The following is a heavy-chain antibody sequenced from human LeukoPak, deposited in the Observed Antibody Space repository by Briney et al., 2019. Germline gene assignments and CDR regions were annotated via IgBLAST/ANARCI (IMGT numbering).Heavy chain of an antibody. Sequence: GGSLRLSCAASGFTFSGYSMNWVRQAPGKGLEWVSYISGSSSVLHYADSVKGRFTISRDNAKKSLYLQMNSLRDEDTAVYYCVRETMYAFDMWGQGTIVTVSS. CDR3: VRETMYAFDM. CDR2: ISGSSSVL. V-gene: IGHV3-48*02. D-gene: IGHD1-1*01. CDR1: GFTFSGYS. J-gene: IGHJ3*02.